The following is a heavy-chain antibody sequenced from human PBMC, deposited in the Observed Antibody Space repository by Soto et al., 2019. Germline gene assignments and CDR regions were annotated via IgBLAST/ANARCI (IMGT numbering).Heavy chain of an antibody. CDR2: IYYSGST. Sequence: QLQLQESGPGLVKPSETLSLTCTVSGGSISSSSYYWGWIRQPPGKGLEWIGSIYYSGSTYYNPXLKSRVTISVDXSXNXXSLKLSSVTAADTAVYYCARYSPELWFGELSWFDPWGQGTLVTVSS. J-gene: IGHJ5*02. D-gene: IGHD3-10*01. CDR1: GGSISSSSYY. CDR3: ARYSPELWFGELSWFDP. V-gene: IGHV4-39*01.